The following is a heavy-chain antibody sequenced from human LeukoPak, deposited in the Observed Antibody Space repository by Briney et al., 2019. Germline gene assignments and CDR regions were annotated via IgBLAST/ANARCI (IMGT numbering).Heavy chain of an antibody. CDR2: MYYSGST. D-gene: IGHD3-10*01. Sequence: PSETLSLTCTVSGGFISSYYWSWIRQPPGKGLEWIGYMYYSGSTNYNPSLKSRVTISVDTSKNQFSLKLSSVTAADTAVYHCARDLRDYYGSGTYPGWFDPWGQGTLVTVSS. V-gene: IGHV4-59*01. J-gene: IGHJ5*02. CDR3: ARDLRDYYGSGTYPGWFDP. CDR1: GGFISSYY.